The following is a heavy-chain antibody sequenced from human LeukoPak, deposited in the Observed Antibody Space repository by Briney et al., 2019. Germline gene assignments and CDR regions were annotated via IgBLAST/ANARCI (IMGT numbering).Heavy chain of an antibody. CDR1: GYTLTELS. Sequence: ASVKVSCKVSGYTLTELSMHWVRQAPGKGLEWMGGFDPEDGETIYAQKFQGRVTMTEDTSTDTAYMELSSLRSEDTAVYYCATEWVWDCRGGSSNYYFDYWGKGPRVPVSS. CDR3: ATEWVWDCRGGSSNYYFDY. D-gene: IGHD2-15*01. CDR2: FDPEDGET. J-gene: IGHJ4*02. V-gene: IGHV1-24*01.